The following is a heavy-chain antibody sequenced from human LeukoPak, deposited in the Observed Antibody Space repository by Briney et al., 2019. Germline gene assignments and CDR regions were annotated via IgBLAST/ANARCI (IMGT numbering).Heavy chain of an antibody. CDR2: ISAYNGNT. CDR3: ARVLRFWEWFPASNWFDP. Sequence: ASVKVSCKASGYTFTSYGISWVRQAPGQGLEWMGWISAYNGNTNYAQKLQGRVIMTKDTSTSTAYMELRSLRSDDTAVYYCARVLRFWEWFPASNWFDPWGQGTLVTVSS. CDR1: GYTFTSYG. D-gene: IGHD3-3*01. V-gene: IGHV1-18*01. J-gene: IGHJ5*02.